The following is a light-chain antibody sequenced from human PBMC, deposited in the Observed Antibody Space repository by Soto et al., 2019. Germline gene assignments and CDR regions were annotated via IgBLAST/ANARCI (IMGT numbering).Light chain of an antibody. V-gene: IGLV1-40*01. Sequence: VLTQPPSVSGAPGQTVTISCAGSSSNIGPGFDVHWYQQVSGAAPKLLIYGNSNRPSGVPDRFSGSRSGTSASLAITGLQPEDEADYYCQSYDSGLRGSVFGPGTKVTVL. J-gene: IGLJ1*01. CDR2: GNS. CDR3: QSYDSGLRGSV. CDR1: SSNIGPGFD.